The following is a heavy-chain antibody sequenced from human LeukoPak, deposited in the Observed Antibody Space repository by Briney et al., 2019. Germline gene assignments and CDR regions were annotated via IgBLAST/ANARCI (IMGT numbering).Heavy chain of an antibody. CDR1: GYTFTSYD. Sequence: ASVKVSCKASGYTFTSYDINWVRQATGQGLEWMGWMNPNSGNTGYAQKFQGRVTMTRNTSISTAYMELSNLRSEDTAVYYCARGDYDFWSGYFDYYYYGMDVWGQGTTVTVSS. CDR3: ARGDYDFWSGYFDYYYYGMDV. D-gene: IGHD3-3*01. J-gene: IGHJ6*02. CDR2: MNPNSGNT. V-gene: IGHV1-8*01.